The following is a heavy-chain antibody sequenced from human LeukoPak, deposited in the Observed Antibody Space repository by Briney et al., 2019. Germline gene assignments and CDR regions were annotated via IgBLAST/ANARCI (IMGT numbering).Heavy chain of an antibody. CDR3: ARDLSHCSSTSCFNYYYSYMDV. Sequence: SSVQVSRKPSTCPSSRYAISWVRQAPRPGLDWLGRIMPILGIGNYAQKFQGRGTITADKSTSTAYMELSSLRSEDTAVYYCARDLSHCSSTSCFNYYYSYMDVWGKGTTVTVSS. CDR1: TCPSSRYA. V-gene: IGHV1-69*04. D-gene: IGHD2-2*01. CDR2: IMPILGIG. J-gene: IGHJ6*03.